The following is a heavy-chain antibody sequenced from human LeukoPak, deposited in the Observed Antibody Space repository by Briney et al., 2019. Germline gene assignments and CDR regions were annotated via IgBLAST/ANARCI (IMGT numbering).Heavy chain of an antibody. CDR3: ASQSFAKFDP. CDR1: GLTFSSKW. J-gene: IGHJ5*02. Sequence: GGSLRLSCAVSGLTFSSKWMSWVRQAPGKGLEWVGNIQPDGSEGYPVDSVKGRFTISRDNARNSLFLQMNSLRVEDTAVYYCASQSFAKFDPWGQGTLVIVSS. CDR2: IQPDGSEG. D-gene: IGHD3-16*01. V-gene: IGHV3-7*01.